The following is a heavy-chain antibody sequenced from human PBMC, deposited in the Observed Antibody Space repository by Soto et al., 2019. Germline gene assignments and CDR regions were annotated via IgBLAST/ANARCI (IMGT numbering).Heavy chain of an antibody. J-gene: IGHJ4*02. CDR1: GYSFTSYW. V-gene: IGHV5-51*01. CDR3: ARSTVASWSYPGSPDY. Sequence: GESLKISCKGSGYSFTSYWIDWVRQMPGKGLEWMGIIYPGDSDTRYSPSFQGQVTISADKSISTAYLQWSSLKASDTAMYYCARSTVASWSYPGSPDYWGQGTLVTVS. D-gene: IGHD1-26*01. CDR2: IYPGDSDT.